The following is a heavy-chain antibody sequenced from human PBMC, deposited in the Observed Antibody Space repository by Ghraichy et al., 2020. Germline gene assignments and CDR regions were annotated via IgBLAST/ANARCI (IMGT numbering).Heavy chain of an antibody. CDR1: GFSLRTSA. V-gene: IGHV3-64D*06. Sequence: GGSLRLSCSASGFSLRTSAMYWVRQAPGKGLEYVSAIGSDGLSIYYADSVKGRFAVSRDNSKNTLYLQMSSLRPEDTAMYYCVKVVPRENSWLGYADFWGQGTLVTVSS. J-gene: IGHJ4*02. CDR3: VKVVPRENSWLGYADF. D-gene: IGHD5-18*01. CDR2: IGSDGLSI.